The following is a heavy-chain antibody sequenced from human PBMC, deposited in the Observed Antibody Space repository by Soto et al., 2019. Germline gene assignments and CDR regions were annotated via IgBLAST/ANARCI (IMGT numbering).Heavy chain of an antibody. Sequence: GASVKVSCTASGCTFSSYTISWVRQAPGQGLEWMGRIIPILGIANYAQKFQGRVTITADKSTSTAYTELSSLRSEDTAVYYCARDPGYCSGGSCYSYYYYMDVWGKGTTVTVS. D-gene: IGHD2-15*01. CDR3: ARDPGYCSGGSCYSYYYYMDV. CDR1: GCTFSSYT. V-gene: IGHV1-69*04. CDR2: IIPILGIA. J-gene: IGHJ6*03.